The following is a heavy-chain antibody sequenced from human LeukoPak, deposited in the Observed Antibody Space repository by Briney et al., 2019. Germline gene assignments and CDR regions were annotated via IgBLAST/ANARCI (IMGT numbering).Heavy chain of an antibody. CDR3: ARDLFDY. CDR1: GFTISNYW. V-gene: IGHV3-7*01. Sequence: GGSLRLSCAVSGFTISNYWMSWVRQAPGKGLEWVATIKQDGSAEFYVDSVKGRFTISRDSAKNSLYLQMNCLRDDDTAVYYCARDLFDYWGQGTLVTVSS. J-gene: IGHJ4*02. CDR2: IKQDGSAE.